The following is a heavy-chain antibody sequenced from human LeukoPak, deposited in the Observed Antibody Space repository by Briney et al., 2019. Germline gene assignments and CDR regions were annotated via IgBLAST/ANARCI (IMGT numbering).Heavy chain of an antibody. D-gene: IGHD2-21*01. V-gene: IGHV4-59*01. CDR3: ARGVVIAPQTFDY. Sequence: SETLSLTCTVSGESISGFYWTWIRQPPGKGLEWIGYIYYSGSTNYNPSLKSRVTISVDTSRNQFSLKLSSVTAADTAVYYCARGVVIAPQTFDYWGQGTLVTASS. J-gene: IGHJ4*02. CDR1: GESISGFY. CDR2: IYYSGST.